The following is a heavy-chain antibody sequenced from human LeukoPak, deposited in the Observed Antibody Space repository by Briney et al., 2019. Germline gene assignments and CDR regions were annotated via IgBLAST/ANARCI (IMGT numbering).Heavy chain of an antibody. CDR1: GYTFTGYY. D-gene: IGHD3-22*01. CDR3: ARLYYYDSSGYYYLDY. J-gene: IGHJ4*02. Sequence: GASVKVSCKASGYTFTGYYMHWVRQAPGQGLEWMGWINPNSGGTNYAQKFQDRVTMTRDTSISTAYMELSRLRSDDTAVYYCARLYYYDSSGYYYLDYWGQGTLATVSS. CDR2: INPNSGGT. V-gene: IGHV1-2*02.